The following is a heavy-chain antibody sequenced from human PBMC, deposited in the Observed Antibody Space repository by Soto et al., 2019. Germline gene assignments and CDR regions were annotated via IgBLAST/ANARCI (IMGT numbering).Heavy chain of an antibody. CDR3: ARAGQRYYFDY. D-gene: IGHD3-16*01. J-gene: IGHJ4*02. Sequence: PGGSLRLSCAASGFSFRTHGMIWVRQAPGKGPKWLAIISDSGGSTYSADSVKRRLTISRDNSKNTLFLQMNSLRPEDTAVYYCARAGQRYYFDYWGQGAMVTVYS. CDR1: GFSFRTHG. CDR2: ISDSGGST. V-gene: IGHV3-23*01.